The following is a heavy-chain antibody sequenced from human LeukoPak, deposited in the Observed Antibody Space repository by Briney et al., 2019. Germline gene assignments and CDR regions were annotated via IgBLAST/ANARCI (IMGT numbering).Heavy chain of an antibody. J-gene: IGHJ5*02. CDR1: GDSITNFY. CDR3: ARCNAPYYYDSTGYYWFDP. D-gene: IGHD3-22*01. V-gene: IGHV4-4*09. Sequence: SETLSLTCAVSGDSITNFYWSWMRQSPGKGLEWIGDIYTSGSTKYHPSLKSRATISVDTSKNQFSLKLFSVTAADTAVYDCARCNAPYYYDSTGYYWFDPWGQGTLVTVSS. CDR2: IYTSGST.